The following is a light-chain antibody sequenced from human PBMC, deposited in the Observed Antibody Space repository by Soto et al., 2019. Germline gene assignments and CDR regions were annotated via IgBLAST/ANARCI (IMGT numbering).Light chain of an antibody. CDR1: QSVSSSY. J-gene: IGKJ1*01. V-gene: IGKV3-20*01. CDR3: QQYGSLVT. CDR2: GTS. Sequence: EIVLTQSPGTLSLSPGERATLSCRASQSVSSSYLAWYQHKPGRAPRLLIDGTSSRATGIPDRFSGSGSGTDFTLTISRLEPEDLAVYYCQQYGSLVTFDQGTKVDIK.